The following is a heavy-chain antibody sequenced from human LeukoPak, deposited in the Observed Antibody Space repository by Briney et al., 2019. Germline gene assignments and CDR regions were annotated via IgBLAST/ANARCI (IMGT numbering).Heavy chain of an antibody. J-gene: IGHJ3*02. CDR1: GGSISSYY. CDR2: IYYSGST. V-gene: IGHV4-4*08. CDR3: AREPRYSDWGAFDI. D-gene: IGHD7-27*01. Sequence: SETLSLTCTVSGGSISSYYWSWIRQPPGKGLEWMGYIYYSGSTNYNPSLKSRVTISVDTSKNQFSLKLNSVTAADTAVYFCAREPRYSDWGAFDIWGQGTMVTVSS.